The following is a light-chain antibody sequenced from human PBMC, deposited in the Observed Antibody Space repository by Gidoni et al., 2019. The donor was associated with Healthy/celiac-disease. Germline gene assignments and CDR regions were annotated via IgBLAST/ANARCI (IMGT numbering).Light chain of an antibody. CDR2: AAS. CDR1: QSISSY. V-gene: IGKV1-39*01. CDR3: QQSFTLYT. Sequence: DIQMTQSPSSLSASVGDRVTITCRASQSISSYLNWYQQKPGKATKLLIYAASSLQSGVPSRFSGSGSGTDFTLTISSLQPEDFATYYCQQSFTLYTFGQGTKVEIK. J-gene: IGKJ2*01.